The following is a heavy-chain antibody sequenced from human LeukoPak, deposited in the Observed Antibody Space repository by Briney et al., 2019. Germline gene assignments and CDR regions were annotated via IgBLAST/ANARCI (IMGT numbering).Heavy chain of an antibody. V-gene: IGHV4-34*01. CDR1: GGSFNNYF. D-gene: IGHD5-18*01. J-gene: IGHJ6*03. Sequence: SETLSLTCAVYGGSFNNYFWTWIRQPPEKGLEWIGEIHPSGSTSYNSSLKSRVTISVDTSKNQFSLKLTSVTAADTAVYYCARTEESGYSYGYFGYYYYMDVWGKGTTVTVSS. CDR3: ARTEESGYSYGYFGYYYYMDV. CDR2: IHPSGST.